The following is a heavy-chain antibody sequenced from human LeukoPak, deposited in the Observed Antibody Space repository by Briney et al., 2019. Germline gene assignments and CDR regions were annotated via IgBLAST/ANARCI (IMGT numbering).Heavy chain of an antibody. CDR1: GYSFAKYW. D-gene: IGHD6-6*01. Sequence: GESLKISCKGSGYSFAKYWISWVRQMPGKGLEWMGRIDPSGSYTNYSPAFQGHVTISTDKSINTAYLQWSSLKASDSAIYYCARHSTSHSSDAFDIWGQGALVIVSS. CDR2: IDPSGSYT. CDR3: ARHSTSHSSDAFDI. V-gene: IGHV5-10-1*01. J-gene: IGHJ3*02.